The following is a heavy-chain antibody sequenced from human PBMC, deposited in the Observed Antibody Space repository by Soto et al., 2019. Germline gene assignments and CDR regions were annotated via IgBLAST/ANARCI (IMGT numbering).Heavy chain of an antibody. D-gene: IGHD3-10*01. CDR3: AHSQFDEPTRGNWFDP. CDR2: IYWDDDK. J-gene: IGHJ5*02. V-gene: IGHV2-5*02. Sequence: GLDLEWLALIYWDDDKRYSPSLKSRLTITKDTSKNQVVLTMTNMDPVDTATYYCAHSQFDEPTRGNWFDPWGQGTLVTVSS.